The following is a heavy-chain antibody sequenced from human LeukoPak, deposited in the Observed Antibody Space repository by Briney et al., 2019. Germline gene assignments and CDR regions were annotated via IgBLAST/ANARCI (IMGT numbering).Heavy chain of an antibody. V-gene: IGHV3-7*01. CDR3: ARDRRSSAGSDF. Sequence: GGSLRLSCATPGFTFSNYWMRWVRQAPGEGLEWVANINQGGSGKYYLDSVKGRFSISRDNAKNSLFLRMDSLRADDTAVYYCARDRRSSAGSDFWGQGTRVTVSS. CDR2: INQGGSGK. CDR1: GFTFSNYW. D-gene: IGHD6-13*01. J-gene: IGHJ4*02.